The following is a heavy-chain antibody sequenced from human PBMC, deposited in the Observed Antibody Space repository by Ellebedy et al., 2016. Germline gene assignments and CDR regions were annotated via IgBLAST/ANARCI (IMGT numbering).Heavy chain of an antibody. J-gene: IGHJ5*02. CDR1: GFTFSSYS. V-gene: IGHV3-21*01. D-gene: IGHD4/OR15-4a*01. Sequence: GESLKISXAASGFTFSSYSMNWVRQAPGKGLEWVSSISSSSSYIYYADSVKGRFTISRDNAKNTLYLQMNSLRAEDTAVYYCARDRDYAPFDPWGPGTLVTVSS. CDR2: ISSSSSYI. CDR3: ARDRDYAPFDP.